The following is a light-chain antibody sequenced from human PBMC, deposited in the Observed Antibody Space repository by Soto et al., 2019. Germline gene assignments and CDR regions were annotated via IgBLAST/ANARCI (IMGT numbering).Light chain of an antibody. CDR3: QQYHNYPVT. J-gene: IGKJ4*01. Sequence: DIQMTQSPSSLSASVGDRVTITCRASQEISNHLDWFQQKPGKPPKSLIYDASSLQSGVPSKFSGSGSGTDFTLTIRSLQPEDFATYYCQQYHNYPVTFGGGTKVEI. V-gene: IGKV1-16*02. CDR1: QEISNH. CDR2: DAS.